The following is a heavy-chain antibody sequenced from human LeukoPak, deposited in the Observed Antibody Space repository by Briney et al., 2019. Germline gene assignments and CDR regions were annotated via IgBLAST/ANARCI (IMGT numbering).Heavy chain of an antibody. CDR2: IYHSGST. Sequence: SETLSLTCTVSGGSISSSSYYWGWIRQPPGKGLEWIGSIYHSGSTYYNPSLKSRVTISVDTSKNQFSLKLSSVTAADTAVYYCARSATQSYYYGSGSFPFDYWGQGTLVTVSS. D-gene: IGHD3-10*01. CDR1: GGSISSSSYY. CDR3: ARSATQSYYYGSGSFPFDY. J-gene: IGHJ4*02. V-gene: IGHV4-39*07.